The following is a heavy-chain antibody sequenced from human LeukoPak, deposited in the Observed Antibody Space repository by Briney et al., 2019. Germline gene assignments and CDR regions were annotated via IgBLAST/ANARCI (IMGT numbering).Heavy chain of an antibody. J-gene: IGHJ4*02. Sequence: GGSLRLSCAASGFRFSSYAMSWVRQAPGKGLEWVSAISGSGVSTYYADSVKGRFTISRDNSKNTLYLQMNSLRAEDTAVYYCARDDPSSSWYGTFDYWGQGTLVTVSS. CDR3: ARDDPSSSWYGTFDY. D-gene: IGHD6-13*01. CDR1: GFRFSSYA. CDR2: ISGSGVST. V-gene: IGHV3-23*01.